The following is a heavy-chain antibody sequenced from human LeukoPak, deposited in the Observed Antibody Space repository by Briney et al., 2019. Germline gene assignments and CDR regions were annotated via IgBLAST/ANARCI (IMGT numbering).Heavy chain of an antibody. CDR3: ARDTEGSLDY. Sequence: PGGSLRLSCAASGFTFSNSWMAWVRQAPGKGLEWVANINKYAGTKHYADSLKGRFTISRDNPKNSLYLQMNSLRADDTAVYYCARDTEGSLDYWGQGILVTVAS. CDR2: INKYAGTK. J-gene: IGHJ4*02. D-gene: IGHD1-26*01. V-gene: IGHV3-7*01. CDR1: GFTFSNSW.